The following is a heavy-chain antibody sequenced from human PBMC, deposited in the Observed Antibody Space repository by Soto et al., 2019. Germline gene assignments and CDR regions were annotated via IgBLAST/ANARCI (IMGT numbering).Heavy chain of an antibody. Sequence: LRLSCDASEFTFSNYWMSWVRQAPGEGLEWVAIMKEDGSETYYVDSVKGRFTISRDNAKNSLHLQMNSLRVEDTAVYYCARARPGAYFDYWGQGTLVTVSS. CDR1: EFTFSNYW. V-gene: IGHV3-7*01. CDR3: ARARPGAYFDY. CDR2: MKEDGSET. J-gene: IGHJ4*02.